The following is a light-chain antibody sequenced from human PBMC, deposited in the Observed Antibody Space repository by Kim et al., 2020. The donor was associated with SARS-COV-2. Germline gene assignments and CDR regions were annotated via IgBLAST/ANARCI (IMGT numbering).Light chain of an antibody. CDR2: AAS. J-gene: IGKJ4*01. Sequence: ASVGDRDTLTCRASQDIRNWLAWYQHKPAKAPKSLIFAASNLRGGVPSRFSGSGSGTNFTLTISNVQPDDFATYYCQHYHTYPLTFGGGTKVDIK. CDR3: QHYHTYPLT. CDR1: QDIRNW. V-gene: IGKV1D-16*01.